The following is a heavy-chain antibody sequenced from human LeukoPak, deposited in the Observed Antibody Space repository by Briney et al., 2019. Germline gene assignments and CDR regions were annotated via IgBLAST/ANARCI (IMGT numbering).Heavy chain of an antibody. CDR2: INHSGST. D-gene: IGHD2-2*01. J-gene: IGHJ5*02. Sequence: SETLSLTCAVYGGSFSGYYWSWIRQPPGKGLEWIGEINHSGSTNYNPSLKSRVTISVGTSKNQFSLKLSSVTAADTAVFYCARGDIVVVPAAMGAFCWFDPWGQGTLVTVSS. CDR3: ARGDIVVVPAAMGAFCWFDP. CDR1: GGSFSGYY. V-gene: IGHV4-34*01.